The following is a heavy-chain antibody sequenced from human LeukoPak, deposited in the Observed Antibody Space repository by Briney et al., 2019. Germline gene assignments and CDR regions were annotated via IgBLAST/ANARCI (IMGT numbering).Heavy chain of an antibody. Sequence: GGSLRLSCAASGFTFSSYWMHWVRQAPGKGLVWVSRINSDGSTTSYADSVKGRFTISRDNARNTVYLQMNSLRVEDTAVYYCARDPFYGDADFDHWGQGALVTVSS. CDR1: GFTFSSYW. D-gene: IGHD4-17*01. V-gene: IGHV3-74*01. CDR3: ARDPFYGDADFDH. J-gene: IGHJ4*02. CDR2: INSDGSTT.